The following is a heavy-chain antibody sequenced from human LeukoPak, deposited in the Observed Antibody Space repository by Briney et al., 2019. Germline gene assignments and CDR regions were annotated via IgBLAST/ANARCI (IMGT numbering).Heavy chain of an antibody. V-gene: IGHV1-2*02. D-gene: IGHD1-26*01. Sequence: ASVKVSCKASGYTFTGDYMHWVRQAPGQGLEWMGWINPNSGGTNYAQKLQGRVTMTTDTSTSTAYMELRSLRSDDTAVYYCARGRVGATSNFDYWGQGTLVTVSS. CDR3: ARGRVGATSNFDY. J-gene: IGHJ4*02. CDR1: GYTFTGDY. CDR2: INPNSGGT.